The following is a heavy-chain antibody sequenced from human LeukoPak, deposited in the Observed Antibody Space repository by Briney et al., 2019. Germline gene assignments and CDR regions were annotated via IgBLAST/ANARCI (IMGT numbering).Heavy chain of an antibody. CDR3: ARVASNYDFDY. CDR2: ISTSSSYI. D-gene: IGHD4-11*01. J-gene: IGHJ4*02. V-gene: IGHV3-21*04. CDR1: GFTFNTYS. Sequence: GGSLRLSCAASGFTFNTYSMNWVRQGPGKGLEWVSSISTSSSYIYYADSVKGRFTISRDNAKNSVYLQMNSLRAEDTALYYCARVASNYDFDYWGQGTLVSVSS.